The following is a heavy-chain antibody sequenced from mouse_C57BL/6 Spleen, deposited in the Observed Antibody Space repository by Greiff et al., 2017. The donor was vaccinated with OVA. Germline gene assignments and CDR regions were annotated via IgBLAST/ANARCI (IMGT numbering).Heavy chain of an antibody. CDR2: IDPENGDT. J-gene: IGHJ2*01. Sequence: EVQLVESGAELVRPGASVKLSCTASGFTIKDDYMHWVKQRPEQGLAWIGWIDPENGDTEYASKFQGKATITADTSSNTAYLQLSSLTSEDTAVYYCTFYGNYADFDYWGQGTTLTVSS. CDR3: TFYGNYADFDY. V-gene: IGHV14-4*01. D-gene: IGHD2-1*01. CDR1: GFTIKDDY.